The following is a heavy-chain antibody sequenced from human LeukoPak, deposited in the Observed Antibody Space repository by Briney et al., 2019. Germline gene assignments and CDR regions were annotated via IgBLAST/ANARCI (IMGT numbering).Heavy chain of an antibody. CDR3: ARVKVGITMIRGVNPLDY. CDR1: GFTFSSYW. V-gene: IGHV3-74*01. J-gene: IGHJ4*02. D-gene: IGHD3-10*01. Sequence: GGSLRLSCAASGFTFSSYWMRWVRQAPGKGLVWVSRINIDGSSTSYADSVKGRFTISRDNAKSTLYLQMNSLRAEDTAVYYCARVKVGITMIRGVNPLDYWGQGTLVTVSS. CDR2: INIDGSST.